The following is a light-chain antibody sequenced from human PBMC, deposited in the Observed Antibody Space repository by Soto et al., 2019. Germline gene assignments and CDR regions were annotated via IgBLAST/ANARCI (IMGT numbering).Light chain of an antibody. CDR2: SAS. Sequence: DIQMTQSPSSLSASVGDRVTITCRASQPVINFLNWYQHKPGTAPKVLVHSASTLQSGVPSRFSGSGSGTNFTLPISHLQPEDIATYYRQQTYLIPRTFGPGTKVNLK. CDR1: QPVINF. J-gene: IGKJ3*01. V-gene: IGKV1-39*01. CDR3: QQTYLIPRT.